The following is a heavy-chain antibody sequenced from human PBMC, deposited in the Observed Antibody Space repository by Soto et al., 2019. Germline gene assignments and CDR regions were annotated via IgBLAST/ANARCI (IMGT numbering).Heavy chain of an antibody. D-gene: IGHD3-3*01. J-gene: IGHJ3*02. CDR3: ARGITIFGVVINGAFDI. CDR2: INGSGGST. Sequence: GGSLRLSCAASGFTFSSYSMSWVRQAPGKGLEWVSAINGSGGSTYYADSVNGRFTISRDNSKNTLYLQMNSLRAEDTAVYCGARGITIFGVVINGAFDIWGQGTMVTVSS. V-gene: IGHV3-23*01. CDR1: GFTFSSYS.